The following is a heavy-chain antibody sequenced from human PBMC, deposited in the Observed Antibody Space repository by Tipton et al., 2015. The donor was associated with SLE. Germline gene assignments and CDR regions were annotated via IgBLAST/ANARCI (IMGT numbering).Heavy chain of an antibody. CDR1: GDSISPYY. V-gene: IGHV4-59*12. D-gene: IGHD2-2*03. CDR3: ARGVAIYWITYYDYYMDV. Sequence: TLSLTCNVSGDSISPYYWSWIRQPPGKGLEWIGSIYYSGSAYYNPSLNSRVTISEATSKNQFSLTLTSVTAADTGVYYCARGVAIYWITYYDYYMDVWGKGTTVTVSS. CDR2: IYYSGSA. J-gene: IGHJ6*03.